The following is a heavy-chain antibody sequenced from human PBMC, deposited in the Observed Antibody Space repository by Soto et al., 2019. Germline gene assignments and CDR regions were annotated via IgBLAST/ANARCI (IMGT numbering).Heavy chain of an antibody. CDR2: IHYSGTT. V-gene: IGHV4-59*01. D-gene: IGHD6-13*01. Sequence: SETLSLTCTVSGGSMRNYFWTWIRQPPGKGLEWIGYIHYSGTTSFFPSYNPSLRSRVTISEDTSKNQFSLKLLSVTTADTAVYFCAAGEASSRNLAPYYLDFWGQGTPVTVS. CDR3: AAGEASSRNLAPYYLDF. J-gene: IGHJ4*02. CDR1: GGSMRNYF.